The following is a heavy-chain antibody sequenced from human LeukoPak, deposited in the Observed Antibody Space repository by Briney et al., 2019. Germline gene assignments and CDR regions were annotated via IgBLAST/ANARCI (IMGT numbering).Heavy chain of an antibody. CDR2: IYTRGSI. V-gene: IGHV4-4*07. Sequence: SETLSLTCTVSGDSISSYYWSWIRQPAGKGLEWIGRIYTRGSINYNPSLKSRVTMSVDTSKNRFSLDLSSVTAADTAVYYCAKGVKLAPFDYWGQGTLVTVSS. CDR1: GDSISSYY. D-gene: IGHD3-10*01. CDR3: AKGVKLAPFDY. J-gene: IGHJ4*02.